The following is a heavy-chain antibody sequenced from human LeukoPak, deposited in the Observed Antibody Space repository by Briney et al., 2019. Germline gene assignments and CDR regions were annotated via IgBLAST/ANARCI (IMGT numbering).Heavy chain of an antibody. V-gene: IGHV1-69*04. CDR3: TYSSSWYGTYFQH. D-gene: IGHD6-13*01. J-gene: IGHJ1*01. CDR1: GGTFSSYA. Sequence: GASVKVSCKASGGTFSSYAISWVGQAPGQGLEWMGRIIPILGIANYAQKFQGRVTITADKSTSTAYMELSSLRSEDTAVYYCTYSSSWYGTYFQHWGQGTLVTVSS. CDR2: IIPILGIA.